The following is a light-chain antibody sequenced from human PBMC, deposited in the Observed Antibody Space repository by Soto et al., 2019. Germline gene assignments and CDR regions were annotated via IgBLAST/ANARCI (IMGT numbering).Light chain of an antibody. V-gene: IGKV1-33*01. J-gene: IGKJ4*01. CDR1: QDISNY. CDR2: DAS. CDR3: QQYDNLPPP. Sequence: DIQMTPSPSSLSASVGDRVTITCQASQDISNYLNWYQQKPGKAPKLLIYDASNLETGVPSRFSGSGSGTDFTFTISSLQPEDIATYYCQQYDNLPPPFGGGTKVEIK.